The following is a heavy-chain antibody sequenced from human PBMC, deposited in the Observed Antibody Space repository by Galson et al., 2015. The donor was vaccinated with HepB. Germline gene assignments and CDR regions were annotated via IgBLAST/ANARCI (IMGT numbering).Heavy chain of an antibody. J-gene: IGHJ6*02. CDR3: ARVGSSWYEDYYYGMDV. V-gene: IGHV3-21*01. Sequence: SLRLSCAASGFTFSSYSMNWVRQAPGKGLEWVSSISSSSSYIYYADSVKGRFTISRDNAKNSLYLQMNSLRAEDTAVYYCARVGSSWYEDYYYGMDVWGQGTTVTVSS. CDR1: GFTFSSYS. CDR2: ISSSSSYI. D-gene: IGHD6-13*01.